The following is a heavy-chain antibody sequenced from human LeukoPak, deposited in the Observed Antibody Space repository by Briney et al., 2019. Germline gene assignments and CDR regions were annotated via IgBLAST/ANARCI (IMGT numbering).Heavy chain of an antibody. D-gene: IGHD6-13*01. J-gene: IGHJ4*02. Sequence: SETLSLTCTVSGGSISSYYWSWIRQPAGKGLDWIGYIYYSGSTNYNPSLKSRVTISVDTSKNQFSLKLSSVTAADTAVYYCARRDSSSCIDYWGQGTLVTVSS. CDR1: GGSISSYY. CDR2: IYYSGST. V-gene: IGHV4-59*08. CDR3: ARRDSSSCIDY.